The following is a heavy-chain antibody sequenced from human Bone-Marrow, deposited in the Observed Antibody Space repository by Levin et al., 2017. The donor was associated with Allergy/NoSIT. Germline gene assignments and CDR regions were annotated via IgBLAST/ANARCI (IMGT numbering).Heavy chain of an antibody. Sequence: ASVKVSCKASGYTFTSYDINWVRQATGQGLEWMGWMNPNSGNTGYAQKFQGRVTMTRNTSISTAYMELSSLRSEDTAVYYCARGRRSNRGIIVVVPAALGVWFDPWGQGTLVTVSS. CDR2: MNPNSGNT. V-gene: IGHV1-8*01. CDR1: GYTFTSYD. CDR3: ARGRRSNRGIIVVVPAALGVWFDP. D-gene: IGHD2-2*01. J-gene: IGHJ5*02.